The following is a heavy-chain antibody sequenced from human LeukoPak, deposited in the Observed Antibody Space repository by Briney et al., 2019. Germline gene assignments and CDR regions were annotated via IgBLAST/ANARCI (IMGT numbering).Heavy chain of an antibody. CDR3: ARLLLWFGEYFPDYFDY. V-gene: IGHV4-34*01. D-gene: IGHD3-10*01. CDR1: GGSFSGYY. J-gene: IGHJ4*02. Sequence: SETLSLTCAVYGGSFSGYYWSWIRQPPGKGLEWVGEINHSGSTNYNPSLKSRVTISVGTSKNQFSLKLSSVTAADTAVYYCARLLLWFGEYFPDYFDYWGQGTLVTVSS. CDR2: INHSGST.